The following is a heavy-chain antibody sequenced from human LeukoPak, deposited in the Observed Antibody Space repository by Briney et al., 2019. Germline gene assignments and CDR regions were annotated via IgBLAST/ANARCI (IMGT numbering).Heavy chain of an antibody. D-gene: IGHD6-13*01. CDR1: GYSLSSGYY. CDR2: IYHSGST. V-gene: IGHV4-38-2*02. Sequence: SETLSLTCTVSGYSLSSGYYWGWIRQPPGKGLEWIESIYHSGSTYYNPSLKSRVTISVDTSKNQFSPKLSSVTAADTAVYYCARPYSSSWSFNYWGQGTLVTVSS. J-gene: IGHJ4*02. CDR3: ARPYSSSWSFNY.